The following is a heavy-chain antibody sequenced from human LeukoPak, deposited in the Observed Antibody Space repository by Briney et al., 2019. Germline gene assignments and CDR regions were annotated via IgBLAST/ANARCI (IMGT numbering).Heavy chain of an antibody. CDR2: ISYDGSNK. CDR1: GFTFSSYA. J-gene: IGHJ6*04. CDR3: ARGNDYGDPSYYYGMDV. V-gene: IGHV3-30*04. D-gene: IGHD4-17*01. Sequence: GRSLTLSRAASGFTFSSYAMHWVRQAPGKGRAWVAVISYDGSNKYYPDSVKGRFTISRDNSKNTLYLQMNSLRAEDTAMYYCARGNDYGDPSYYYGMDVWGKGATVTVSS.